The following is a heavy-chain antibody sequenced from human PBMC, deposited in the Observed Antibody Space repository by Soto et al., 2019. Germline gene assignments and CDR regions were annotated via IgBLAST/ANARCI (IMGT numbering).Heavy chain of an antibody. Sequence: GSLRLSCAASGFTFSDYYMSWIRQAPGKGLEWVSYISSSSSYTNYADSVKGRFTISRDNAKNSLYLQMNSLRAEDTAVYYCARGGYYYDSSGYHSSKFDYWGQGT. CDR1: GFTFSDYY. CDR2: ISSSSSYT. V-gene: IGHV3-11*05. J-gene: IGHJ4*02. CDR3: ARGGYYYDSSGYHSSKFDY. D-gene: IGHD3-22*01.